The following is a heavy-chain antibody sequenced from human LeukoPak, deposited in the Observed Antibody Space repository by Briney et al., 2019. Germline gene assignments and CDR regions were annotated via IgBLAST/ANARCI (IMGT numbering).Heavy chain of an antibody. CDR2: ISSSSSYI. V-gene: IGHV3-21*01. CDR3: ASGELAY. Sequence: GGSLRLSCAASGFTVSSNYMSWVRQAPGKGLEWVSSISSSSSYIYYADSVKGRFTISRDNAKNSLYLQMSSLRAEDTAVYYCASGELAYWGQGTLVTVSS. D-gene: IGHD3-10*01. J-gene: IGHJ4*02. CDR1: GFTVSSNY.